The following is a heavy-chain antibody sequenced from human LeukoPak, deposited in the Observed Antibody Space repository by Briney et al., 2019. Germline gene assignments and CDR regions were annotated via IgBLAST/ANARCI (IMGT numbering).Heavy chain of an antibody. CDR2: IYYSGST. Sequence: PSETLSLTCTVSGGSISSGGYYWSWIRQHPGKGLEWIGYIYYSGSTYYNQSLKSRVTISVDTSKNQFSLKLSSVTAADTAVYYCARGDIVVVPAAILNWFDPWGQGTLVTVSS. J-gene: IGHJ5*02. CDR3: ARGDIVVVPAAILNWFDP. D-gene: IGHD2-2*02. CDR1: GGSISSGGYY. V-gene: IGHV4-31*03.